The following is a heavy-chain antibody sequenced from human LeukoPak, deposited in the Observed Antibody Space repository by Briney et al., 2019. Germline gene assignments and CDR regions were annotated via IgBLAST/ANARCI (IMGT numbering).Heavy chain of an antibody. Sequence: ASVKVSCKASGYTFTSYYMHWVRQAPGQGLEWMGIINPSGGSTSYAQKFQGRVTMTRDTSTSTVYMELSSLRSEDTAVYYCARDIVVVPAAMPHFTTHYYYYMDVWGKGTTVTISS. J-gene: IGHJ6*03. CDR3: ARDIVVVPAAMPHFTTHYYYYMDV. CDR1: GYTFTSYY. D-gene: IGHD2-2*01. V-gene: IGHV1-46*01. CDR2: INPSGGST.